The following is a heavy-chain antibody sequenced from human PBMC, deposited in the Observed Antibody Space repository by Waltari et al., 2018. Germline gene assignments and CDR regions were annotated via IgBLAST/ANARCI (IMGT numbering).Heavy chain of an antibody. J-gene: IGHJ4*02. Sequence: QVQLVESGGGVVQPGGSLRLSCAASGLTFSSYGIHWVRQAPGKGLEWVAFIRYDGSNKYYADSVKGRFTISRDNSKNTLYLQMNSLRAEDTAVYYCAKGTYYFDYWGQGTLVTVSS. CDR1: GLTFSSYG. CDR2: IRYDGSNK. V-gene: IGHV3-30*02. CDR3: AKGTYYFDY.